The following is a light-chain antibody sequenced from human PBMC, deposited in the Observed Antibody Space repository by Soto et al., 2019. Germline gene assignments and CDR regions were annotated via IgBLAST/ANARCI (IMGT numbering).Light chain of an antibody. J-gene: IGLJ1*01. CDR3: QSYDSTLSGYV. CDR1: KSNVGSVS. V-gene: IGLV1-44*01. Sequence: QSVLTQTPSASGTPGQWVAISCSGSKSNVGSVSVNWYQQLPGAAPKLLIYGNNQRPSGVPDRFAGSKSGTSVSLAITGLQSDDEADYYCQSYDSTLSGYVFGTGTQLTVL. CDR2: GNN.